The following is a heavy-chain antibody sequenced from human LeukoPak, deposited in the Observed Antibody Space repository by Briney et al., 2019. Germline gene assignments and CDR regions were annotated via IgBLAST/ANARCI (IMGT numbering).Heavy chain of an antibody. CDR3: ARQAIRGVNSWFDP. CDR2: MSFDGTTK. J-gene: IGHJ5*02. CDR1: GFNFSVSS. V-gene: IGHV3-30*04. D-gene: IGHD3-10*01. Sequence: GGSLRFSCAASGFNFSVSSMHWVRQAPGKGLEWVAVMSFDGTTKLYAHSLKGRFTISRDNSKNTVYLQMRSLRPEDTAVYFCARQAIRGVNSWFDPWGQGTLVTVSS.